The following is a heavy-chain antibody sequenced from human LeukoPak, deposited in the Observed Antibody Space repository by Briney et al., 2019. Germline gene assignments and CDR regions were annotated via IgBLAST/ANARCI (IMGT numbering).Heavy chain of an antibody. D-gene: IGHD2-2*01. CDR2: IYSGGST. CDR1: GFTVSSNY. V-gene: IGHV3-53*04. J-gene: IGHJ5*02. Sequence: GGSLRLSCAASGFTVSSNYMSWVRQAPGKGLEWVPVIYSGGSTYYADSVKGRFTISRHNSKNTLYLQMNSLRAEDTAVYYCARVLGTRQSNWFDPWGQGTLVTVSS. CDR3: ARVLGTRQSNWFDP.